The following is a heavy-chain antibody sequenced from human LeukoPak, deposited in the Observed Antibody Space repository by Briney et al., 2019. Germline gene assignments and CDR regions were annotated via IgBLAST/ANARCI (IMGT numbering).Heavy chain of an antibody. CDR3: ARADGY. CDR2: INAANGNT. J-gene: IGHJ4*02. D-gene: IGHD5-24*01. CDR1: GYSFTSYD. V-gene: IGHV1-3*01. Sequence: ASVKVSCKASGYSFTSYDFHWVRQAPGQRLEWMGWINAANGNTKYSPDFQGRVTITRDASASTVYMELNSLTSEDTAVFYCARADGYWGQGTLVTVSS.